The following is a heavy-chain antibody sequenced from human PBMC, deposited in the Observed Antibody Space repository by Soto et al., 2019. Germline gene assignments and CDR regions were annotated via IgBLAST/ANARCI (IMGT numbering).Heavy chain of an antibody. J-gene: IGHJ6*02. Sequence: EVQLAESGGGLVKPGGSLRLSCAASGFTFHTYTMNWVRQAPGKGLEWVSSISSRSRYIYYADSVKGRFTISRDDARNSLYLQMSGLRVEDTAVYYCAREEVSRPNTYHGLDVWGQGTTVTVYS. V-gene: IGHV3-21*01. CDR3: AREEVSRPNTYHGLDV. CDR2: ISSRSRYI. CDR1: GFTFHTYT.